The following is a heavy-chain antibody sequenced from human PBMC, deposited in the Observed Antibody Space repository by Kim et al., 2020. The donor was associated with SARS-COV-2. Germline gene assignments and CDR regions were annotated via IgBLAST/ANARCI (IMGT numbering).Heavy chain of an antibody. CDR3: ARRQYSSGWYYFDY. D-gene: IGHD6-19*01. V-gene: IGHV3-74*01. J-gene: IGHJ4*02. Sequence: ADSVTGRFTISRDNAENTLYLQMNSLRAEDTAVYYCARRQYSSGWYYFDYWGQGTLVTVSS.